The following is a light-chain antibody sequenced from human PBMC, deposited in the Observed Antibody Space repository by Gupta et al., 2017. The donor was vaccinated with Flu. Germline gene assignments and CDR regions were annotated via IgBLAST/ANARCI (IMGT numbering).Light chain of an antibody. V-gene: IGLV2-11*01. J-gene: IGLJ3*02. CDR2: DVN. Sequence: SALTQPRSVSGSPGQSVTISCTGTSSDIGGYNYVPWYQQHPGKAPKLMIYDVNKRPSGVSRRFSGSKAGNTASLTISGRQAEEEADYYCCAYAGSDTWVFGGGTKLTVL. CDR1: SSDIGGYNY. CDR3: CAYAGSDTWV.